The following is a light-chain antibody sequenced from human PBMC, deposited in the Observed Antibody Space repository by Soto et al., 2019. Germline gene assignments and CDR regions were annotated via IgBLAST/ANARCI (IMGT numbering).Light chain of an antibody. CDR1: QNIRSN. V-gene: IGKV3-15*01. Sequence: EIVMTQSPATLSVSPGEGATLSCRASQNIRSNLAWFQQKPGQRPRLLIYSASTRAPDVPAKFSGSGSGTEFTLTISSLQSEEFAVYYCQQYNNWPPYTFGPGTKLEIK. CDR3: QQYNNWPPYT. CDR2: SAS. J-gene: IGKJ2*01.